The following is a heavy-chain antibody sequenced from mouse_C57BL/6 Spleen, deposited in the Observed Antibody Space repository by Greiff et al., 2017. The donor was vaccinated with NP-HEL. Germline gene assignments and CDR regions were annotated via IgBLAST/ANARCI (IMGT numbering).Heavy chain of an antibody. CDR3: ARQELGRFAY. CDR2: ISGGGGNT. J-gene: IGHJ3*01. D-gene: IGHD4-1*01. Sequence: EVKLMESGGGLVKPGGSLKLSCAASGFTFSSYTMSWVRQTPEKRLEWVATISGGGGNTYYPDSVKGRFTISRDNAKNTLYLQMSSLRSEDTAVYYCARQELGRFAYWGQGTLVTVSA. V-gene: IGHV5-9*04. CDR1: GFTFSSYT.